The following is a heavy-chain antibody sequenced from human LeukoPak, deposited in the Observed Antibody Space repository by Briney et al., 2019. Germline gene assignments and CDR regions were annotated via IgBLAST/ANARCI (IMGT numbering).Heavy chain of an antibody. D-gene: IGHD3-10*01. CDR1: GFTFSSYE. Sequence: GGSLRLSCAASGFTFSSYEMNWVRQAPGKGLEWISYIGLSATNIHYADSVKGRFTISRDNAKNSLYLQMNSLRAEDTAVYYCARGGGPSMVRGVTARGALDYWGQGTLVTVSS. CDR2: IGLSATNI. J-gene: IGHJ4*02. V-gene: IGHV3-48*03. CDR3: ARGGGPSMVRGVTARGALDY.